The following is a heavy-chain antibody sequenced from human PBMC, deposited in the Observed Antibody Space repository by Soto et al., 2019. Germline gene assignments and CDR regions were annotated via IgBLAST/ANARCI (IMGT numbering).Heavy chain of an antibody. CDR1: GYTFSGYY. D-gene: IGHD2-2*01. J-gene: IGHJ5*02. CDR2: INSDSGDT. Sequence: ASVKGSCKASGYTFSGYYMHWVRQAPGQGLEWMGWINSDSGDTRYAQKFQGRVTMTRDTSISTAYMELSSLRSEDTAVYYCARARNQVYSVVVPAERGGCDPWAKGTLVTVSS. V-gene: IGHV1-2*02. CDR3: ARARNQVYSVVVPAERGGCDP.